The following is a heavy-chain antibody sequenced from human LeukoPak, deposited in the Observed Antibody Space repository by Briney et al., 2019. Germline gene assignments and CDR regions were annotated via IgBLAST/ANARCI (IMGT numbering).Heavy chain of an antibody. CDR1: GGSISSYY. CDR2: IYYSGST. CDR3: ATRGEWELDY. J-gene: IGHJ4*02. Sequence: PSETLSLTCTVSGGSISSYYWSWIRQPPGKGLEWIGYIYYSGSTNYNPSLKSRVTISVDTSKNQFSLKLSSVTAADTAVYYCATRGEWELDYWGQGTLVTVSS. V-gene: IGHV4-59*08. D-gene: IGHD1-26*01.